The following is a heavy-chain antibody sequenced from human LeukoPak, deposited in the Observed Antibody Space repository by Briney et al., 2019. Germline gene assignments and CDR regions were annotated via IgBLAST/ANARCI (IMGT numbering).Heavy chain of an antibody. CDR2: ISAYSGYT. J-gene: IGHJ4*02. CDR1: GYTFTNYG. D-gene: IGHD5/OR15-5a*01. CDR3: ARDAVSTTTAGGIDY. Sequence: ASVKVSCKASGYTFTNYGISWVRQAPGQGLEWMGWISAYSGYTHYAQKIQGRVTVTTEASTSTAYMELRSLTSYDTAVYYWARDAVSTTTAGGIDYWGQGTLVSISS. V-gene: IGHV1-18*01.